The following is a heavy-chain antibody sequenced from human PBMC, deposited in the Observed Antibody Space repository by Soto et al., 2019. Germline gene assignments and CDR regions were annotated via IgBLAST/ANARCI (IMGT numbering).Heavy chain of an antibody. CDR3: ARGAGSYFRRVVGAFDI. Sequence: PGGSLRLSCAASGFTFSSYWMTRVRQAPGKGLEWVANIKQDGSEKFYVDSVKGRFTISRGNAKNSLYMQMNSLRAEDTAVYYCARGAGSYFRRVVGAFDIWGQGTMVTVSS. D-gene: IGHD3-10*01. J-gene: IGHJ3*02. CDR2: IKQDGSEK. CDR1: GFTFSSYW. V-gene: IGHV3-7*04.